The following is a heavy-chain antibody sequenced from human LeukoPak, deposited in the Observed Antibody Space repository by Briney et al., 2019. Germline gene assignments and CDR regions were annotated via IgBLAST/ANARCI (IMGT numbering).Heavy chain of an antibody. J-gene: IGHJ4*02. CDR1: GFTVSRYS. CDR2: ISGSGGST. CDR3: AKAEYQLLPDHFDY. V-gene: IGHV3-23*01. D-gene: IGHD2-2*01. Sequence: GGSLRLSCAAAGFTVSRYSMSWVRQAPGKGLEWVSAISGSGGSTYYADSVKGRFTISRDNSKNTLYLQMNSLRAEDTAVYYCAKAEYQLLPDHFDYWGQGTLVTVSS.